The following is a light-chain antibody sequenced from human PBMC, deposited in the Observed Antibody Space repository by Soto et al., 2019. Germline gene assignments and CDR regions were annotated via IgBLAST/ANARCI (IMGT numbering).Light chain of an antibody. J-gene: IGKJ1*01. CDR3: QHYGYSLWT. CDR1: QSISSNF. Sequence: GFSQSSGTVSLSPGEAATLSCRASQSISSNFLAWYQQKRGQAPRLLIHGASNRATGSPDRFSGSGSGTDFTLTITRLEPEDFAVYYCQHYGYSLWTFGQGTKVDI. CDR2: GAS. V-gene: IGKV3-20*01.